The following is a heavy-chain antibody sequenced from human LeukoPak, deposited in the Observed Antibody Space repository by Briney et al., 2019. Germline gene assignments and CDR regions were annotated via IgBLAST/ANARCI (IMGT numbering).Heavy chain of an antibody. J-gene: IGHJ4*02. D-gene: IGHD5-24*01. Sequence: LTGGSLRLSCVASGFPFSSYWMTWVCQAPGKGLEWVANIKQDGSKKSYVDSVKGRFTISRDNAKNSLYLQMNSLRAEDTAIYYCTRVGYIDEGIDYWGQGTLVTVSS. V-gene: IGHV3-7*04. CDR2: IKQDGSKK. CDR1: GFPFSSYW. CDR3: TRVGYIDEGIDY.